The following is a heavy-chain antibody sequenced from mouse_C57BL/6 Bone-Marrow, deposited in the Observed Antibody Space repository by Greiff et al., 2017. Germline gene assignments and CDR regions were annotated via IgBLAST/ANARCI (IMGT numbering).Heavy chain of an antibody. J-gene: IGHJ2*01. V-gene: IGHV1-82*01. CDR3: ARRDLCYGSSFHFDY. Sequence: QVQLQQSGPELVKPGASVKISCKASGYAFSSSWMNWVKQRPGKGLEWIGRIYPGDGDTNYNGKFKGKATLTADKSSSTAYMQLSSLTSEDSAVYFCARRDLCYGSSFHFDYWGQGTTLTVSS. CDR1: GYAFSSSW. D-gene: IGHD1-1*01. CDR2: IYPGDGDT.